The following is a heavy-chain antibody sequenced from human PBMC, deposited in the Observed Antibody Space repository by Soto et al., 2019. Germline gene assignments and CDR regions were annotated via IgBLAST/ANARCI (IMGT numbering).Heavy chain of an antibody. CDR1: GDSVSSNSAA. CDR2: TYYRSKWYN. CDR3: ARDLGRSGWYSRYGMDV. V-gene: IGHV6-1*01. Sequence: PSQTLSLTCAISGDSVSSNSAAWNWIRQSPSRGLEWLGRTYYRSKWYNDYAVSVKSRITINPDTSKNQFPLQLNSVTPENTDEYYCARDLGRSGWYSRYGMDVWGQGTTVTVSS. J-gene: IGHJ6*02. D-gene: IGHD6-19*01.